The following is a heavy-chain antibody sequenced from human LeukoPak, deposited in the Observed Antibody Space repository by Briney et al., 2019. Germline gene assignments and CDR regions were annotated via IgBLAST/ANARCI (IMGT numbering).Heavy chain of an antibody. D-gene: IGHD2-8*01. Sequence: GGSLRLSCAAAGFTFSSYSMNWVRQAPGKGLEWVSSISSTSIYKYYADSVKGRFTISRDNAKDSLFLQMNSLRAEDTAIYYCARDPRIYCTNGICRDDYFDNWGQGTLVTVSS. CDR2: ISSTSIYK. J-gene: IGHJ4*02. CDR3: ARDPRIYCTNGICRDDYFDN. V-gene: IGHV3-21*01. CDR1: GFTFSSYS.